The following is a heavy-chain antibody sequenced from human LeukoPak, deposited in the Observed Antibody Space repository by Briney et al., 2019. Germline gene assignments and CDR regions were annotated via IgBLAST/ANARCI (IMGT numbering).Heavy chain of an antibody. V-gene: IGHV3-74*01. CDR1: GFSFSNTW. D-gene: IGHD2-21*01. CDR3: ARERGVSHPFDY. J-gene: IGHJ4*02. CDR2: IKSDGGGI. Sequence: GGSLRLSCAASGFSFSNTWMHWVRQAPGKGLVWVARIKSDGGGITYADSVEGRFTISRDNPRNTLYLQMNSLRGEDTAVYYCARERGVSHPFDYWGQGTPVTVSS.